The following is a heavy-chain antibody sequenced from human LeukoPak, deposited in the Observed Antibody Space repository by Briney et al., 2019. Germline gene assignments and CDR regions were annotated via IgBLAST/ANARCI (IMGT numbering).Heavy chain of an antibody. Sequence: SETLYLTCTVSGGSICSYYWSWIRQPAGKGLEWIGGIYTSGSTNYNPSLKSRVTMSVDTSKNQFSLKLSSVTAADTAVYYCARLIAAAAYNWFDPWGQGTLVTVSS. D-gene: IGHD6-13*01. CDR3: ARLIAAAAYNWFDP. V-gene: IGHV4-4*07. J-gene: IGHJ5*02. CDR1: GGSICSYY. CDR2: IYTSGST.